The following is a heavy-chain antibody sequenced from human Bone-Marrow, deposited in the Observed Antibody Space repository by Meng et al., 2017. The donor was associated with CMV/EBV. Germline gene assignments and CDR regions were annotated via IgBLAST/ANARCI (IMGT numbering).Heavy chain of an antibody. CDR2: IKWNGGST. CDR1: GVTFDDYG. J-gene: IGHJ4*02. Sequence: SCAASGVTFDDYGMSWVRQTPGKGLEWVSGIKWNGGSTGYADSVKGRFTISRDNGKNSLYVQMNSLRAEDTALYYCARGGGSASFDYWGQGALVTVSS. V-gene: IGHV3-20*04. CDR3: ARGGGSASFDY. D-gene: IGHD2-2*01.